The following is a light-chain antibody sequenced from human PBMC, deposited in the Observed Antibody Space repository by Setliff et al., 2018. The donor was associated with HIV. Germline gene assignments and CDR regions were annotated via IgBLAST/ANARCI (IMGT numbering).Light chain of an antibody. CDR2: DVT. V-gene: IGLV2-11*01. Sequence: QSALTQPRSVSGSPGQSVTISCTGTSSDVGGYNFVSWYQQRPGKAPKLMIYDVTKRPSGVPDRFSGSKSGNTASLTIFGLQAEDEADYYCCSYAGSHTFVFGTGTKGTVL. CDR1: SSDVGGYNF. J-gene: IGLJ1*01. CDR3: CSYAGSHTFV.